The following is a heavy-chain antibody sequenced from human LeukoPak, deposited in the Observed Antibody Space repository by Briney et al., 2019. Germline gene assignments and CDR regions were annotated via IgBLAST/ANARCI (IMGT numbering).Heavy chain of an antibody. Sequence: GGSLRLSCAASGFDFSNYWMSWVRQAPGKGLEWVANIKQDGSEKVYVDSVKDRFTISRDNAKISLYLHMNSLRVEDTAVYYCARGGARYYYIDVWGKGTTVTVSS. V-gene: IGHV3-7*01. J-gene: IGHJ6*03. CDR1: GFDFSNYW. CDR2: IKQDGSEK. CDR3: ARGGARYYYIDV. D-gene: IGHD3-10*01.